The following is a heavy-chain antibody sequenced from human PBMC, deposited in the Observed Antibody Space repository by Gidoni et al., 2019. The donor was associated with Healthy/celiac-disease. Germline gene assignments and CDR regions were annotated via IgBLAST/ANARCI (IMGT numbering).Heavy chain of an antibody. CDR2: INPNSGGT. CDR3: ASPKEYSSSWYYYYGMDV. J-gene: IGHJ6*02. V-gene: IGHV1-2*02. Sequence: QVQLVQSGAEVKKPGASVKVSCKASGYTFTGYYMHWVRQDPGQGLEWMGWINPNSGGTNYAQKFQGRVTMTRDTSISTAYMELSRLRSDDTAVYYCASPKEYSSSWYYYYGMDVWGQGTTVTVSS. CDR1: GYTFTGYY. D-gene: IGHD6-13*01.